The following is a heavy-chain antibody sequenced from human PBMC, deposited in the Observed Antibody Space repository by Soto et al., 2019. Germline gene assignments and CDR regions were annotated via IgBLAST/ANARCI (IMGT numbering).Heavy chain of an antibody. J-gene: IGHJ6*02. Sequence: QVQLVESGGGVVQPGRSLRLSCAASGFTFSSYAMHWVRQAPGKGLEWVAVISYDGSNKYYADSVKGRFTISRDNSKNTLYLRMNSLRADDTAVYYCARGLTARPLGMDVWGQGTTVTVSS. D-gene: IGHD3-22*01. CDR1: GFTFSSYA. CDR3: ARGLTARPLGMDV. CDR2: ISYDGSNK. V-gene: IGHV3-30-3*01.